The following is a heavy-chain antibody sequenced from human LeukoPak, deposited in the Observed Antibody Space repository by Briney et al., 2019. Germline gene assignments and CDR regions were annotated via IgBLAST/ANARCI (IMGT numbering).Heavy chain of an antibody. Sequence: PGGSLRLSCAASGFPFSSYGMSWARQAPGKGLEWVSDISGSGGSTYYAESVKGRFTISRDNSKNTLYLQMNSLRAEDTAVYYCAKGSDYDSKYYYYYMDVWGKGTTVTVSS. J-gene: IGHJ6*03. CDR1: GFPFSSYG. D-gene: IGHD3-22*01. CDR2: ISGSGGST. V-gene: IGHV3-23*01. CDR3: AKGSDYDSKYYYYYMDV.